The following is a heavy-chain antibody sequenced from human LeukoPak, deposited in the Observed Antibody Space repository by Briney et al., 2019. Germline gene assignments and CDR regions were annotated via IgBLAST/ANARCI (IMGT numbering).Heavy chain of an antibody. D-gene: IGHD6-19*01. Sequence: ASVKVSCKASGYTFTSYGISWVRQAPGQGLEWMGWISAYNGNTNYAQKLQGRVTMTTHTSTSTAYMELRSLRSDDTAVYYCARVGAVAGPRDWFDPWGQGTLVTVSS. V-gene: IGHV1-18*01. CDR1: GYTFTSYG. CDR3: ARVGAVAGPRDWFDP. J-gene: IGHJ5*02. CDR2: ISAYNGNT.